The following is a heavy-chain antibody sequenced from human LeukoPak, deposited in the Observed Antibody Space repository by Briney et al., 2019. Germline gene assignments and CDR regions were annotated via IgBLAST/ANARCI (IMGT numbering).Heavy chain of an antibody. CDR2: ISSKANSYAT. Sequence: GGSLRLSCAASGFTFSGSTIHWVRQASGKGLEWVGLISSKANSYATAYAESVKGRFTISRDDSKNTPYLQMNSLKTEDTAVYYCTPLYYSDTNGMGYWGQGTLVTVSS. V-gene: IGHV3-73*01. CDR1: GFTFSGST. D-gene: IGHD3-22*01. CDR3: TPLYYSDTNGMGY. J-gene: IGHJ4*02.